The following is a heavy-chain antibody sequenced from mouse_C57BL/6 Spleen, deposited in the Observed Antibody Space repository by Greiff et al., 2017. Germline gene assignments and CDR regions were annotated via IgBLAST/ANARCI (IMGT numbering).Heavy chain of an antibody. J-gene: IGHJ2*01. CDR1: GYTFTSYW. D-gene: IGHD1-1*01. CDR3: ARGATTVVDGY. V-gene: IGHV1-64*01. CDR2: IHPNSGST. Sequence: QVQLQQPGAELVKPGASVKLSCKASGYTFTSYWMHWVKQRPGQGLEWIGMIHPNSGSTNYNEKFKSKATLTVDKSSSTAYMQLSSLTAEDSAVYYCARGATTVVDGYWGQGTTLTVSS.